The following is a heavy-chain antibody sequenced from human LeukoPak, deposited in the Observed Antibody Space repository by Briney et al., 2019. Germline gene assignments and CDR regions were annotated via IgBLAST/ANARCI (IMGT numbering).Heavy chain of an antibody. CDR2: IYHRGNT. CDR3: ARDRNRWFGDLLPFDY. Sequence: SETLSLTCAVSGGSISSSNWWNWVRQTPGKGLEWIGEIYHRGNTHYNPSLKSRVTISVDTSKNQFSLKLSSVTAADTAVYYCARDRNRWFGDLLPFDYWGQGSLVTVSS. D-gene: IGHD3-10*01. V-gene: IGHV4-4*02. J-gene: IGHJ4*02. CDR1: GGSISSSNW.